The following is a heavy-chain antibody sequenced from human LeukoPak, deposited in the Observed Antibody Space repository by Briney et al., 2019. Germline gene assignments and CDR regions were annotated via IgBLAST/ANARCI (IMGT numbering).Heavy chain of an antibody. CDR3: AKDDSALWFGELSHYFNW. CDR2: ISGRGDST. CDR1: GFEFNIYG. J-gene: IGHJ4*02. D-gene: IGHD3-10*01. Sequence: VGTLRLSCAASGFEFNIYGMNWVRQAPGKGLEWVSGISGRGDSTSYADSVKGRFIISRDISKNTLYLQMNSLRVDDTAVYYCAKDDSALWFGELSHYFNWWGQGTLVTVSS. V-gene: IGHV3-23*01.